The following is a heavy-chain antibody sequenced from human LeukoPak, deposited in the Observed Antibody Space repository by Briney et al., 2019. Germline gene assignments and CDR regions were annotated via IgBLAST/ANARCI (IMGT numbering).Heavy chain of an antibody. CDR2: INPNSGGT. CDR3: ARDQVWIAAAEIYYYYMDV. V-gene: IGHV1-2*02. CDR1: GYTFTGYY. Sequence: ASVKVSCKASGYTFTGYYMHWVRQAPGQGLEWMGWINPNSGGTNYAQKFQGRVTMTRDTSISTAYMELSRLRSDDTAVYYCARDQVWIAAAEIYYYYMDVWGKGTTVTVSS. D-gene: IGHD6-13*01. J-gene: IGHJ6*03.